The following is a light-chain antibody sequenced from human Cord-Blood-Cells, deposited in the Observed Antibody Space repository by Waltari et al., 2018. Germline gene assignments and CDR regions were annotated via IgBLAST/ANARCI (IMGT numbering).Light chain of an antibody. V-gene: IGLV3-19*01. J-gene: IGLJ2*01. Sequence: SSELTQDPAVSVALGQTVRITCQGDSPRSYYASWYQQKPGQAPVLVIYGKNNRPSGITDRFSGSRAGNTASLTITGAQAEDEADYYCNSRDSSGNHLVFGGGTKLTVL. CDR3: NSRDSSGNHLV. CDR2: GKN. CDR1: SPRSYY.